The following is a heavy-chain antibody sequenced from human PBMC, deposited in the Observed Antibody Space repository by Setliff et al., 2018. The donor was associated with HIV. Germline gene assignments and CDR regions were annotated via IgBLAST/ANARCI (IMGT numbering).Heavy chain of an antibody. CDR2: IYQSGST. Sequence: SETLSLTCAVYGASISNSNSYWGWIRQPPGKRLEWLGSIYQSGSTSYNPSLSSRLTISVDTSKNQVSLRLSSVTAADTGVYYCARDPHYFDTSGHYSWFYFDYWGQGTLVTVSS. V-gene: IGHV4-39*02. CDR1: GASISNSNSY. CDR3: ARDPHYFDTSGHYSWFYFDY. J-gene: IGHJ4*02. D-gene: IGHD3-22*01.